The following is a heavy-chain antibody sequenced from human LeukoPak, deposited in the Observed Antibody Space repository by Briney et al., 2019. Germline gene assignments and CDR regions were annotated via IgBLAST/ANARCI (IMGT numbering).Heavy chain of an antibody. CDR2: INHSGGT. J-gene: IGHJ4*02. V-gene: IGHV4-34*01. CDR3: ARAPIYCSSTSCYLDY. D-gene: IGHD2-2*01. CDR1: GGSFSGYY. Sequence: PSETLSLTCAVYGGSFSGYYWSWIRQPPGKGLEWIGEINHSGGTNYNPSLKSRVTISVDTSKNQFSLKLSSVTAADTAVYYCARAPIYCSSTSCYLDYWGQGTLVTVSS.